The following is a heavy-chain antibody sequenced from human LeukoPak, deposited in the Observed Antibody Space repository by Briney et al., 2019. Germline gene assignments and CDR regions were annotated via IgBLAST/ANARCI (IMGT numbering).Heavy chain of an antibody. J-gene: IGHJ6*03. CDR2: INHSGST. Sequence: SQTLSLTCAVYGGSFSGYYWSWIRQPPGKGLEWIGEINHSGSTNYNPSLKSRVTISVDTSKNQFSLKLSSVTAADTAVYYCARRWNYGRNYYIDIWGKGEPVSVSS. V-gene: IGHV4-34*01. D-gene: IGHD1-7*01. CDR3: ARRWNYGRNYYIDI. CDR1: GGSFSGYY.